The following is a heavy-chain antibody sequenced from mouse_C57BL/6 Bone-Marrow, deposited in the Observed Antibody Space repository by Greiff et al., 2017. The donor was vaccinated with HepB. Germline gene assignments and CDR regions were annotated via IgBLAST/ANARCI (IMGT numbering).Heavy chain of an antibody. D-gene: IGHD2-10*01. Sequence: QVQLQQPGAELVKPGASVKLSCKASGYTFTIYWMQWVKQRPGQGLEWIGEIDPSDSYTNYNQKFKGKATLTVDTSSSTAYMQLSSLTSEDSAVYYCARERTYYGNLWYFAYWGQGTTLTVSS. V-gene: IGHV1-50*01. CDR3: ARERTYYGNLWYFAY. CDR2: IDPSDSYT. J-gene: IGHJ2*01. CDR1: GYTFTIYW.